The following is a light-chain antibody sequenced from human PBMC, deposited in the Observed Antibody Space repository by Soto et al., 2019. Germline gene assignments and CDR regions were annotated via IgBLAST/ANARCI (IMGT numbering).Light chain of an antibody. Sequence: EIVMTQSPATLSVSPVEGATLSCRASQSVSTNLAWYQQTPGQAPRLLIYGASNRATGIPARFSGSGSGTDFTLTISSLEPEDFAVYYCQQRSNWPLITFGQGTRLEIK. CDR2: GAS. J-gene: IGKJ5*01. CDR3: QQRSNWPLIT. V-gene: IGKV3-11*01. CDR1: QSVSTN.